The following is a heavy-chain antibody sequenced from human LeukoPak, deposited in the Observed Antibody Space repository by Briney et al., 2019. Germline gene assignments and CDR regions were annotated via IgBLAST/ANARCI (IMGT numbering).Heavy chain of an antibody. D-gene: IGHD1-26*01. CDR3: ARGGSVVGATPHDAFDI. Sequence: PSETLSLTCTVSAAPITSYYWSWIRQPPGKGLEWIGYIYYSGSTNYNPSLKSRVAISVDTSKNQVSLRLSSVTAADTAVYYCARGGSVVGATPHDAFDIWGQGTVVTVS. CDR2: IYYSGST. V-gene: IGHV4-59*01. J-gene: IGHJ3*02. CDR1: AAPITSYY.